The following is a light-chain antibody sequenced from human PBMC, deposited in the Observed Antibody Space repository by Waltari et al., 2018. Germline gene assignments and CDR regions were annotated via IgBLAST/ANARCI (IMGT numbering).Light chain of an antibody. Sequence: EIVLTQSPATLSLSPGERATLYCRASQSVSSYLAWYQQKPGQAPRLLIYDASNWATGIPARFSGSGSGTDFTLTISSLEPEDFAVYYCQQRSNWPPITFGQGTRLEIK. J-gene: IGKJ5*01. CDR3: QQRSNWPPIT. CDR1: QSVSSY. CDR2: DAS. V-gene: IGKV3-11*01.